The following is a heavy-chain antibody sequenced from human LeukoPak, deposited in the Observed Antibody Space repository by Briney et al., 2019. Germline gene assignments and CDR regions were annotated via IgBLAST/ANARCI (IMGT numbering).Heavy chain of an antibody. Sequence: GGSLRLSCAASGFTFSGFAMSWVRPAPGKGLEWVSGISERGGSTNYADSVKGRFIISRDTSKNTVYLQMNSLRVEDTAVYFCAKRGIVIRAVIIIGFHKEAYYFDYWGQGILVTVSS. CDR2: ISERGGST. CDR1: GFTFSGFA. D-gene: IGHD3-10*01. V-gene: IGHV3-23*01. J-gene: IGHJ4*02. CDR3: AKRGIVIRAVIIIGFHKEAYYFDY.